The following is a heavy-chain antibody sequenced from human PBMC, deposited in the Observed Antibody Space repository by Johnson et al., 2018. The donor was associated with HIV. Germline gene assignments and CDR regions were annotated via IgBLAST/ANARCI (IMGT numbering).Heavy chain of an antibody. Sequence: QLVESGGGVVQPGRSLRLSCAASGFTLNDYAIHWVRQAPGKGLEWVSSISWNSGSMGYADSVKGRFTISRDNAKNSLYLQMNRLRAEDTALYYCAKEDGWVGATTGNAFDIWGQGTMVTVSS. CDR3: AKEDGWVGATTGNAFDI. CDR2: ISWNSGSM. V-gene: IGHV3-9*01. D-gene: IGHD1-26*01. CDR1: GFTLNDYA. J-gene: IGHJ3*02.